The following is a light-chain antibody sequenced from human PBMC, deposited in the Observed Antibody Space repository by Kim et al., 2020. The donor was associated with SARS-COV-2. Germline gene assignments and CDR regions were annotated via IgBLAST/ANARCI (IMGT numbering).Light chain of an antibody. Sequence: GQSITISRPRTTGDVGAIKAVSLYHQQRGRPPKCLSFDDTKRPAGVSNRFSGSKSGNTASLTISGLQAEDEADYYCSSFTPTRIWVFGGGTKVTVL. CDR3: SSFTPTRIWV. CDR1: TGDVGAIKA. J-gene: IGLJ3*02. CDR2: DDT. V-gene: IGLV2-14*03.